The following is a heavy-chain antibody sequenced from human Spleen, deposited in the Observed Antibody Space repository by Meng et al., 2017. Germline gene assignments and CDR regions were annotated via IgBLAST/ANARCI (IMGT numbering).Heavy chain of an antibody. CDR2: IYHSGST. CDR1: GYSIRSGYY. Sequence: SETLSLTCTVSGYSIRSGYYWGWIRQPPEKGLEWIGSIYHSGSTYYNPSLKSRVTISVDTSKNQFSLKLSSVTAADTAVYYCARFAYGMDVWGQGTTVTVSS. CDR3: ARFAYGMDV. J-gene: IGHJ6*02. V-gene: IGHV4-38-2*02.